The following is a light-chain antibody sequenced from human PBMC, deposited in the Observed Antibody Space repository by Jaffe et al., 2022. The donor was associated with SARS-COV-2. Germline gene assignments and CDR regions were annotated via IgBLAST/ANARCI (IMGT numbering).Light chain of an antibody. V-gene: IGKV3-11*01. CDR1: QSVSSY. CDR2: DAS. CDR3: QQRSNHPRT. J-gene: IGKJ3*01. Sequence: EIVLTQSPATLSLSPGERATLSCRASQSVSSYLAWYQQKPGQAPRLLIYDASNRATGIPARFSGSGSGTDFTLTISSLEPEDFAVYYCQQRSNHPRTFGPGTKVDIK.